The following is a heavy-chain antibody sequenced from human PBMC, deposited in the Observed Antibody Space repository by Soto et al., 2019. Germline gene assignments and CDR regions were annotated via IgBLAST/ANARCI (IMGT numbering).Heavy chain of an antibody. CDR1: GGSISSGDYY. V-gene: IGHV4-30-4*01. D-gene: IGHD2-8*01. CDR2: IYYSGNT. CDR3: ARVLMVYARGSPFDY. J-gene: IGHJ4*02. Sequence: SETLSLTCTVSGGSISSGDYYWSWIRQPPGKGLEWIGYIYYSGNTYYNPSLKSRVTISVDTSKNQFSLKLSSVTAADTAVYYCARVLMVYARGSPFDYWGQGTLVTVSS.